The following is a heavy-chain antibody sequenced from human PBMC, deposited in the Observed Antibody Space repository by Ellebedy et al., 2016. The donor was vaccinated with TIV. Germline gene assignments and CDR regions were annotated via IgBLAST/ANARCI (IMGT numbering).Heavy chain of an antibody. CDR3: AKASPGIVTSGINSPDY. D-gene: IGHD1-26*01. Sequence: GGSLRLXCAASGFTFNSYAMHWVRQAPGKGLQWVAVISYDGSNKYYIDSVKGRVTISRDNSRNTLYLQFNSLRAEDTAVYYCAKASPGIVTSGINSPDYWGQGTLVTVSS. V-gene: IGHV3-30*18. CDR2: ISYDGSNK. CDR1: GFTFNSYA. J-gene: IGHJ4*02.